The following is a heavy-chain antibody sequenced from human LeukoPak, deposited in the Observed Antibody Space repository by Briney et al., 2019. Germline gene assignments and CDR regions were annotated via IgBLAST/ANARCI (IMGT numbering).Heavy chain of an antibody. Sequence: PGRSLRLSCTASGVTLSNYAMHWVRRPPGRGLEWVAVMSFDGTNKYYGDSVEGRFSVSRDNSKNTLYLQMNSLRPDDTAMYYCATDYGDYEPIDYWGQGTLVTVSS. J-gene: IGHJ4*02. D-gene: IGHD4-17*01. CDR1: GVTLSNYA. CDR2: MSFDGTNK. CDR3: ATDYGDYEPIDY. V-gene: IGHV3-30*04.